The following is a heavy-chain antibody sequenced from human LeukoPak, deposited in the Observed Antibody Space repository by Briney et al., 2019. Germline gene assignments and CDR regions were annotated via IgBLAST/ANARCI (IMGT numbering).Heavy chain of an antibody. V-gene: IGHV1-69*13. CDR3: ARSEGSRRRSYYYDSSGYSCDY. J-gene: IGHJ4*02. D-gene: IGHD3-22*01. CDR2: FIPIFGTA. CDR1: GGTFSSYA. Sequence: GASVKVSCKASGGTFSSYAISWVRQAPGQGLEWMGGFIPIFGTANYAQKFQGRVTITADESTSTAYMELSSLRSEDTAVYYCARSEGSRRRSYYYDSSGYSCDYWGQGTLVTVSS.